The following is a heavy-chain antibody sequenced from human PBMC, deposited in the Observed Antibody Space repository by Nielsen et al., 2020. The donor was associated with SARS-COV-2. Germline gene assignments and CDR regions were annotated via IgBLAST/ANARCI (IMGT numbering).Heavy chain of an antibody. CDR3: ARESSGYDHYNYGMDV. Sequence: SETLSLTCTVSGGSISSGGYYWSWIRRHPGKGLEWIGYIYFSGRTCYNPSLKSRVTISVDTSKNQFPLSLRSVTAADTAVYYCARESSGYDHYNYGMDVWGQGTTVTVSS. V-gene: IGHV4-31*03. CDR1: GGSISSGGYY. D-gene: IGHD5-12*01. CDR2: IYFSGRT. J-gene: IGHJ6*02.